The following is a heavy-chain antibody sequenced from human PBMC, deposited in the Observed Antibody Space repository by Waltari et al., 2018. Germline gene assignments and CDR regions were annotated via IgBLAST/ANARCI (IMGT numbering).Heavy chain of an antibody. Sequence: QVQLQESGPGLVKPSETLSLTCTVSVGSISSYYWSWIRQPPGRGLEWIGYIYYSGSTNYNPSLKSRVTISVDTSKNQFSLKLSSVTAADTAVYYCARQRDYDYVWGSYRYTGAFDIWGQGTMVTVSS. CDR3: ARQRDYDYVWGSYRYTGAFDI. V-gene: IGHV4-59*08. J-gene: IGHJ3*02. CDR1: VGSISSYY. CDR2: IYYSGST. D-gene: IGHD3-16*02.